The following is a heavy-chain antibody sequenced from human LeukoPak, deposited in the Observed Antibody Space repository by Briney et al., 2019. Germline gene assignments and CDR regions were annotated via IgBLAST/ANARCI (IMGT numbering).Heavy chain of an antibody. V-gene: IGHV3-30*03. CDR3: ASRIAVAAHGVY. Sequence: GRSLRLSCAASGFTFSSYGMHWVRQAPGKGLEWVAVISYDGSNKYYAESVKGRFTISRDNSKNTLYLQMNRLRAEYTAVYYCASRIAVAAHGVYWGQGTLVTVS. D-gene: IGHD6-19*01. J-gene: IGHJ4*02. CDR1: GFTFSSYG. CDR2: ISYDGSNK.